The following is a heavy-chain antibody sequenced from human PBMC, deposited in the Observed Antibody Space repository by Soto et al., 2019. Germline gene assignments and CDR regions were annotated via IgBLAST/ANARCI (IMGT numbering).Heavy chain of an antibody. CDR1: GGTFSSYA. V-gene: IGHV1-69*13. D-gene: IGHD4-4*01. CDR2: IIPIFGTT. CDR3: ARGRLQRYYYYYGMDV. J-gene: IGHJ6*02. Sequence: SVKVSCKASGGTFSSYASSWVRQATGQGLEWMGGIIPIFGTTNYAQKFQGRVTITADESTSTAYMELSSLRSEDTAVYYCARGRLQRYYYYYGMDVWGQGTTVTVSS.